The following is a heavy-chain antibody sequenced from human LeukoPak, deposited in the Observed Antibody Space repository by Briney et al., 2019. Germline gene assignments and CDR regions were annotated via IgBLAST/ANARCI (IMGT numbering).Heavy chain of an antibody. CDR3: AKGQGWERSYYYYYMDV. J-gene: IGHJ6*03. CDR1: GFTFSSYW. Sequence: PGGSLRLSCAASGFTFSSYWMSWVRQAPGQGLERVANIKQDGSEKYYVDSVKGRFTISRDNSKNKLYLRMNSLRAEDTAAYCCAKGQGWERSYYYYYMDVWGKGTTVTISS. D-gene: IGHD1-26*01. V-gene: IGHV3-7*01. CDR2: IKQDGSEK.